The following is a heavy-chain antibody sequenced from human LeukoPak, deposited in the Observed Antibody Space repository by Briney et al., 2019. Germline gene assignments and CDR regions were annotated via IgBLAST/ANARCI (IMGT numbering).Heavy chain of an antibody. D-gene: IGHD3-9*01. J-gene: IGHJ4*02. Sequence: GGSLRLSCAASGFTFSSYSMNWVRQAPGKGLEWVSYISSSSSTIYYADSVKGRFTISRDNAKNSLYLQMNSLRAEDTAVYYCARESYDILTGEFDYWGQGTLVTVSS. CDR3: ARESYDILTGEFDY. CDR2: ISSSSSTI. CDR1: GFTFSSYS. V-gene: IGHV3-48*04.